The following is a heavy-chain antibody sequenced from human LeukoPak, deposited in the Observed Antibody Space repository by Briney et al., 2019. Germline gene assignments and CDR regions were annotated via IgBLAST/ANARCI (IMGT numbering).Heavy chain of an antibody. J-gene: IGHJ6*03. CDR3: ARGLTGYLSNYYYYYMDV. CDR1: GYTFTGYY. D-gene: IGHD3-9*01. Sequence: GASVKVSCKASGYTFTGYYMHWVRQAPGQGLEWMGWMNPNSGNTGYAQKFQGRVTMTRNTSISTAYMELSSLRSEDTAVYYCARGLTGYLSNYYYYYMDVWGKGTTVTISS. V-gene: IGHV1-8*02. CDR2: MNPNSGNT.